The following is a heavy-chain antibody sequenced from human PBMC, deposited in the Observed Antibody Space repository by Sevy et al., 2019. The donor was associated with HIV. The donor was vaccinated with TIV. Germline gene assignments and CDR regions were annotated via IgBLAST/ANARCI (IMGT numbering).Heavy chain of an antibody. D-gene: IGHD6-13*01. CDR1: GFNFNKHF. V-gene: IGHV3-21*01. CDR3: TREASAAGTSFGLDV. J-gene: IGHJ6*02. CDR2: ISSRSVYI. Sequence: GGSLRLSCVGSGFNFNKHFMVWVRQAPGRGLQWVSSISSRSVYIFYSDSVRGRFTISRDNAKNSLFLEMNNLGVEDTAVYYCTREASAAGTSFGLDVWGQGTTVTVSS.